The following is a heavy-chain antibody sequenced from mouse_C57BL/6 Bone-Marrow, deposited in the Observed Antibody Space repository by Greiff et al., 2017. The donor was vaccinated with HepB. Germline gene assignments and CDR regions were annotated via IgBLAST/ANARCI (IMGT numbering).Heavy chain of an antibody. Sequence: VQLQQSGAELVRPGASVTLSCKASGYTFTDYEMHWVKQTPVHGLEWIGAIDPETGGTAYNQKFKGKAILTADKSSSTAYIELRSLTSEDSAVYYGTEGGTAYFDYWGQGTTLTVSS. D-gene: IGHD4-1*01. CDR1: GYTFTDYE. CDR2: IDPETGGT. J-gene: IGHJ2*01. CDR3: TEGGTAYFDY. V-gene: IGHV1-15*01.